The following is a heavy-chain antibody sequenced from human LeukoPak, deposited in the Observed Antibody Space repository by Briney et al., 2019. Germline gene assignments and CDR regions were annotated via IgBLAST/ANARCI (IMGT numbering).Heavy chain of an antibody. D-gene: IGHD6-6*01. CDR1: GFTFSSYD. Sequence: GGSLRLSCAASGFTFSSYDMHWVRQAPGKGLEWVARISDDGTNKYYVDSVKGRVTISRDNSKNTLFLQMNSLRAEDTAVYYRAKDSSSSNYYFGMDVWGQGTTVTVSS. CDR2: ISDDGTNK. V-gene: IGHV3-30*18. J-gene: IGHJ6*02. CDR3: AKDSSSSNYYFGMDV.